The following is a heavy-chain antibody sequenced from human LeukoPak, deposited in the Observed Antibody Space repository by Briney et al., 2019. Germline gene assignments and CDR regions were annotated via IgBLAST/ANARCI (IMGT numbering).Heavy chain of an antibody. CDR2: IYYSGST. CDR1: GGSFSSYY. J-gene: IGHJ6*03. CDR3: ARGPSTVGYYYYYYMDV. Sequence: SETLSLTCAVYGGSFSSYYWSWIRQPPGKGLEWIGYIYYSGSTNYNPSLKSRVTISVDTSKNQFSLKLSSVTAADTAVYYCARGPSTVGYYYYYYMDVWGKGTTVTISS. V-gene: IGHV4-59*01. D-gene: IGHD4-17*01.